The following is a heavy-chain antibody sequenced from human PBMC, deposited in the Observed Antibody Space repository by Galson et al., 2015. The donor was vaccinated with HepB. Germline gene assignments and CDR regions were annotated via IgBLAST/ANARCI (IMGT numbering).Heavy chain of an antibody. CDR1: GYTFNRYG. CDR2: ISAYSGNT. V-gene: IGHV1-18*01. J-gene: IGHJ4*02. Sequence: SVKVSCKASGYTFNRYGVSWVRQAPGQGLEWMGWISAYSGNTKYAEKCQGRFTMTTDTPTTTAYMEMRSLRSDDTAVYYCARTHNFDFWGQGTLVAVSS. CDR3: ARTHNFDF.